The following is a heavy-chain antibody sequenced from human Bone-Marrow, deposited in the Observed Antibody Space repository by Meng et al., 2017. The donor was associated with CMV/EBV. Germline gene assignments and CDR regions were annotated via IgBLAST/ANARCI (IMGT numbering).Heavy chain of an antibody. V-gene: IGHV1-8*01. CDR3: ARDYDILTGYYTLDY. J-gene: IGHJ4*02. CDR2: MNSNTGNT. CDR1: GYTFINHD. Sequence: ASVKVSCKVSGYTFINHDIDWVRQAAGQGLEWMGWMNSNTGNTGYAQKFQGRVSMTRDTSVSTAYMELSSLRSEDTAVYYCARDYDILTGYYTLDYWGQGTLVTVSS. D-gene: IGHD3-9*01.